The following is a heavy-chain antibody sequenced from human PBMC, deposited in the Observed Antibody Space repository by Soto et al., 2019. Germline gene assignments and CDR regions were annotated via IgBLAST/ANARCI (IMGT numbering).Heavy chain of an antibody. Sequence: SETLSLTCSVSGYLISSGYYWGWVRQTPGKGLEWLGSIDYSGRTYKNPSLKSRVSASVDLSKNQFSLRLRSVTAADTAVYYCARHLKAVAAAMAYWGQGIQVTVSS. CDR3: ARHLKAVAAAMAY. D-gene: IGHD6-19*01. V-gene: IGHV4-38-2*01. CDR1: GYLISSGYY. J-gene: IGHJ4*02. CDR2: IDYSGRT.